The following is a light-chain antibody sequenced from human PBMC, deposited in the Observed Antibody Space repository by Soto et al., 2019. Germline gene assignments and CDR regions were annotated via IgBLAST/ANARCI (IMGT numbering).Light chain of an antibody. V-gene: IGLV2-8*01. J-gene: IGLJ1*01. Sequence: QSALTQPPSASGSPGQSVTISCTGTSSDVGGYSYVSWYQQHPGKAPKLMIYEVSKRPSGVPDRFSASKSGNTASLTASGLQAEDEADYYCSSGAGSNNYGFGTGTKLTGL. CDR2: EVS. CDR1: SSDVGGYSY. CDR3: SSGAGSNNYG.